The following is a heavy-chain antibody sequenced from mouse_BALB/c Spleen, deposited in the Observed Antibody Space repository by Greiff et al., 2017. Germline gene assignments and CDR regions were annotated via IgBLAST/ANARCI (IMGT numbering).Heavy chain of an antibody. J-gene: IGHJ1*01. CDR1: GFTFSDFY. CDR2: SRNKANDYTT. V-gene: IGHV7-1*02. CDR3: AREAYYGSSYGYFDV. Sequence: EVMLVESGGGLVQPGGSLRLSCATSGFTFSDFYMEWVRQPPGKRLEWIAASRNKANDYTTEYSASVKGRFIVSRDTSQSILYLQMNALRAEDTAIYYCAREAYYGSSYGYFDVWGAGTTVTVSS. D-gene: IGHD1-1*01.